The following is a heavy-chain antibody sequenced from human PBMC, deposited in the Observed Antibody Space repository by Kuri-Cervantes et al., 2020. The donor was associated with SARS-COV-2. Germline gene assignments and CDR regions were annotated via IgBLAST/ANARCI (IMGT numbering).Heavy chain of an antibody. V-gene: IGHV3-30-3*01. CDR3: AREPITVTTNDYYYYGMDV. D-gene: IGHD4-11*01. J-gene: IGHJ6*02. Sequence: GESLKISCAASGFTFSSYVMHWVRQAPGKGLEWVAVISYDGSNKYYADSVKGRFTISRDNSKNTLYLQMNSLRAEDTAVYYCAREPITVTTNDYYYYGMDVWGQGPTVTVSS. CDR2: ISYDGSNK. CDR1: GFTFSSYV.